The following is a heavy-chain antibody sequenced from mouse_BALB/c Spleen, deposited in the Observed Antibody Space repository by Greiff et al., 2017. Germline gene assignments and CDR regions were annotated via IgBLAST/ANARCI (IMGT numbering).Heavy chain of an antibody. CDR3: ARSYGSSYLYYFDY. D-gene: IGHD1-1*01. CDR2: IYPGDGDT. V-gene: IGHV1-87*01. J-gene: IGHJ2*01. CDR1: GYTFTSYW. Sequence: QVQLQQSGAELARPGASVKLSCKASGYTFTSYWMQWVKQRPGQGLEWIGAIYPGDGDTRYTQKFKGKATLTADKSSSTAYMQLSSLASEDSAVYYCARSYGSSYLYYFDYWGQGTTLTVSS.